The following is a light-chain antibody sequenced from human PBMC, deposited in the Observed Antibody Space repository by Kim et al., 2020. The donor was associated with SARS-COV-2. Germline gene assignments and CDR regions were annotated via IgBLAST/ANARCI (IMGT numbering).Light chain of an antibody. J-gene: IGLJ1*01. CDR1: SSDIGGFNF. CDR2: DVT. V-gene: IGLV2-14*03. Sequence: LTQPASVSGSPGQSITISCTGTSSDIGGFNFVSWYQQHPGKAPKLMIYDVTKWPSGVSNRFSGSKSGITASLTISGLQAEDEAVYYCSSYTTSSIYVFGTGTKVTVL. CDR3: SSYTTSSIYV.